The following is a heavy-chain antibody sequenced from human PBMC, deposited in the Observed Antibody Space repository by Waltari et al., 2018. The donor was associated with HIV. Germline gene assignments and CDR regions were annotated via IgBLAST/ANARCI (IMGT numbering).Heavy chain of an antibody. CDR3: ARERGGYDILTGYWEVDV. Sequence: QVQLQESGPGLVKPSETLSLTCAVSDYSISSGYYWGWIRQPPGKGMEWIGSIYTSGSTYYSPPRKSLVIISVDTAKNQFSLKLSSVTAADTAVYYCARERGGYDILTGYWEVDVWGQGTTVTVSS. J-gene: IGHJ6*02. V-gene: IGHV4-38-2*02. D-gene: IGHD3-9*01. CDR2: IYTSGST. CDR1: DYSISSGYY.